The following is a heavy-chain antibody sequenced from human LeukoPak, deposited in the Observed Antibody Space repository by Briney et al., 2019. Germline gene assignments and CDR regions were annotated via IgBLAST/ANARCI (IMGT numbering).Heavy chain of an antibody. CDR2: IYYSGST. D-gene: IGHD3-3*01. J-gene: IGHJ4*02. V-gene: IGHV4-39*01. CDR1: GGSISSSSYY. CDR3: AGDYDFWSGYYLNY. Sequence: PSETLSLTCTVSGGSISSSSYYWGWLRHPPGKGLEWIGSIYYSGSTYYNPSLKSRVTISVATSKNQFSLKLSSVTAADTAVYYCAGDYDFWSGYYLNYWGQGTLVTVSS.